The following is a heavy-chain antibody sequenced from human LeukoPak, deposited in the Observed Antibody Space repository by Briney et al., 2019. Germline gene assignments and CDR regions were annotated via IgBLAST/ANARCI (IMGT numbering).Heavy chain of an antibody. CDR3: ARRYRESFYFDC. D-gene: IGHD3-16*02. J-gene: IGHJ4*02. CDR1: GGSISSSSYY. Sequence: PSETLSLTCTVSGGSISSSSYYWGWIRQPPGKGLEWIGSIYYSGSTYYNPSLKSRVTISVDTSKNQFSLKLSSVTAADTAVYYCARRYRESFYFDCWGQGTLVTVSS. CDR2: IYYSGST. V-gene: IGHV4-39*01.